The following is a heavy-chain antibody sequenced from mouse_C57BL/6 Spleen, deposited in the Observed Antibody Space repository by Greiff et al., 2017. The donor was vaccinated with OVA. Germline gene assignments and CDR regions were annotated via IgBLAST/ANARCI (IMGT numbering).Heavy chain of an antibody. CDR3: ARGGYYAMDY. Sequence: EVQLQESGPELVKPGASVKISCKASGYSFTGYYMHWVKQSSEKSLEWIGEINPSTGGTSYNQKFKGKATLTVDKSSSTAYMQLKSLTSEDSAVYYCARGGYYAMDYWGQGTSVTVSS. J-gene: IGHJ4*01. CDR1: GYSFTGYY. CDR2: INPSTGGT. V-gene: IGHV1-43*01.